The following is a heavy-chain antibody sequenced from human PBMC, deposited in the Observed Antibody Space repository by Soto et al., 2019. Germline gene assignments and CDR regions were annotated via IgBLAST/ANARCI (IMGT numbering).Heavy chain of an antibody. CDR1: GFTFSTYW. CDR2: IKQDGSER. D-gene: IGHD1-1*01. V-gene: IGHV3-7*01. J-gene: IGHJ4*02. Sequence: GGSLRLSCAASGFTFSTYWMSWVRQAPGKGLEWVANIKQDGSERYYVDSVKGRFTISRDNAQNSLYLQMNSLRSEDTAVYYCATDSGTSDYWGQGTLVTVS. CDR3: ATDSGTSDY.